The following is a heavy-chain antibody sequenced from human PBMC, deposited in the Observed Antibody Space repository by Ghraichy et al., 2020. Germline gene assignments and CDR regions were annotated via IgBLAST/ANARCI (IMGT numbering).Heavy chain of an antibody. CDR1: GFSLSTSGMC. CDR3: ARSTAAAGTDYYYGMDV. D-gene: IGHD6-13*01. J-gene: IGHJ6*02. CDR2: IDWDDDK. V-gene: IGHV2-70*11. Sequence: SGPTLVKPTQTLTLTCTFSGFSLSTSGMCVSWIRQPPGKALEWLARIDWDDDKYYSTSLKTRLTISKDTSKNQVVLTMTNMDPVDTATYYCARSTAAAGTDYYYGMDVWGQGTTVTVSS.